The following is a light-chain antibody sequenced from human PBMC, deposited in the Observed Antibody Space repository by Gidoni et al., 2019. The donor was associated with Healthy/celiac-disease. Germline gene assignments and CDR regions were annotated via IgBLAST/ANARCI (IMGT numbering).Light chain of an antibody. CDR1: QSLLHSNGYNY. Sequence: DIVMTQSPLTLPVTPGEPASLSCRSSQSLLHSNGYNYLDWYLQKPGQSPQLLIYLGSNLASGVPDRFSGSGSGTDFTLKISRVEAEDVGVYYCMQALQTPLTFGGXTKVEIK. V-gene: IGKV2-28*01. CDR2: LGS. CDR3: MQALQTPLT. J-gene: IGKJ4*01.